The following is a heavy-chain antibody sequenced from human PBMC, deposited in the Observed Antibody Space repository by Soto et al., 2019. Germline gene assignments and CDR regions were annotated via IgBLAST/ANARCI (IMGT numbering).Heavy chain of an antibody. CDR1: GGSISSSNW. CDR2: IYHSGST. J-gene: IGHJ6*02. V-gene: IGHV4-4*02. CDR3: ARGMYYYGSGSSHSYYYYYGMDV. D-gene: IGHD3-10*01. Sequence: LSLTCAVSGGSISSSNWWSWVRQPPGKGLEWIGEIYHSGSTNYNPSLKSRVTISVDKSKNQFSLKLSSVTAADTAVYYCARGMYYYGSGSSHSYYYYYGMDVWGQGTTVTVSS.